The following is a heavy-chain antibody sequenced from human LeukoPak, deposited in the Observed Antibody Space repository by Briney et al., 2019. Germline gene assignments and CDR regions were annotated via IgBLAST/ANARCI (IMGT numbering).Heavy chain of an antibody. CDR2: SGGGGST. Sequence: PGGSLRLSCAASGFTFSSDTMSWVRQAPGKGLEWVSASGGGGSTYYAVSVKGRFTISRDYSKNTLFLQMNSLRAEDTAVYFCAKDPEVLRWSFDYWGQGTLVTVSS. CDR3: AKDPEVLRWSFDY. J-gene: IGHJ4*02. V-gene: IGHV3-23*01. D-gene: IGHD4-23*01. CDR1: GFTFSSDT.